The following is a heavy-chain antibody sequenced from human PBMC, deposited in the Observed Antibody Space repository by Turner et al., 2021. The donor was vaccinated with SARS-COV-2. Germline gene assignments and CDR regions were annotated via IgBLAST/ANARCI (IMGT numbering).Heavy chain of an antibody. J-gene: IGHJ6*02. Sequence: EVQLVESGGGLVQPGGSLRLSCAASGLTVSSNYMSWVRQAPGKGLEWVSVIYSGGSTYYTDSVKGRFTISRHNSKNTLYLQINSLRPEDTAVYYCARAQRGSYYYGMDVWGQGTTVTVSS. D-gene: IGHD2-2*01. V-gene: IGHV3-53*04. CDR3: ARAQRGSYYYGMDV. CDR1: GLTVSSNY. CDR2: IYSGGST.